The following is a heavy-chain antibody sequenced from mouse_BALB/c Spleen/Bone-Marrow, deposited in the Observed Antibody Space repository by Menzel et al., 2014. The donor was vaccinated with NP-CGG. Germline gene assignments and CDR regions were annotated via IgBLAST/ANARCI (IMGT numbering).Heavy chain of an antibody. CDR3: ARGRWYY. J-gene: IGHJ2*01. CDR2: VNPNIGGS. V-gene: IGHV1-18*01. CDR1: GYTFTDYT. Sequence: EVQLQQSGPELVKPGASVKISCKTSGYTFTDYTIHWVKQSQGKSLEWIGRVNPNIGGSNNNQKFKDKAALTVDKSSSTAYMELSSLTSDDSAVYYCARGRWYYWGQGTTLTVSS. D-gene: IGHD2-3*01.